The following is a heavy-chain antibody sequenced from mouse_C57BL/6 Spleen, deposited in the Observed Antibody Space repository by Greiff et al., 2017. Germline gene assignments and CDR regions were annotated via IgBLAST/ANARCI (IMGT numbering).Heavy chain of an antibody. CDR3: VRHRGYGYDLGDAMDY. J-gene: IGHJ4*01. CDR1: GFSFNTYA. D-gene: IGHD2-2*01. CDR2: LRSKSNNYAT. V-gene: IGHV10-1*01. Sequence: EVHLVESGGGLVQPKGSLKLSCAASGFSFNTYAMNWVRQAPGKGLEWVARLRSKSNNYATYYADSVKDRFTISRDDSESMLYLQMNNLKTEDTAMYYCVRHRGYGYDLGDAMDYWGQGTSVTVSS.